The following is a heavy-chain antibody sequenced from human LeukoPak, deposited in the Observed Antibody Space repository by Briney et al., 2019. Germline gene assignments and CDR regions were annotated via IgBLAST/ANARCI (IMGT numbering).Heavy chain of an antibody. Sequence: ASVKVSCKASGYTFTDYYMHWVRQAPGQGLEWMGWIYPNSGGTNSAQKFQGRVTMTRDTYISTAYMELSRLRSDDTAVYYCVKMYYHLWSGFDIWGQGTMVTVSS. D-gene: IGHD3-3*01. V-gene: IGHV1-2*02. CDR2: IYPNSGGT. CDR3: VKMYYHLWSGFDI. CDR1: GYTFTDYY. J-gene: IGHJ3*02.